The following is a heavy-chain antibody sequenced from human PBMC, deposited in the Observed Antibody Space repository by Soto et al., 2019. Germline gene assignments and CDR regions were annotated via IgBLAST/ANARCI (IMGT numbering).Heavy chain of an antibody. D-gene: IGHD6-13*01. V-gene: IGHV3-74*01. J-gene: IGHJ4*02. Sequence: PGGSLRLSCAASGVTLSTYWMHWVRQAPGKGLVWVSRTNGDGSSTTYANSVKGRFTISRDNAKNTLYLQMNSLRVEDTAVYYCARVDRSNSWYVDYWGQGTLVTVSS. CDR1: GVTLSTYW. CDR3: ARVDRSNSWYVDY. CDR2: TNGDGSST.